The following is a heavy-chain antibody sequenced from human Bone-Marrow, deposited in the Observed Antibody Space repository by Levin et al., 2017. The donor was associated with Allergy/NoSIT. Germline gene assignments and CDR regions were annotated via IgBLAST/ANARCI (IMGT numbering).Heavy chain of an antibody. V-gene: IGHV3-33*01. D-gene: IGHD2-8*02. CDR2: IWHHGRFL. J-gene: IGHJ6*02. Sequence: GGSLRLSCAASGFPFSDYGMNWVRQAPGKGLEWVALIWHHGRFLSYGDSVKGRCTVSRDNSKNMLYLQMNSLSAADTAVYYCVRSQYCTGATCNYGMDVRGQGTTVTVSS. CDR3: VRSQYCTGATCNYGMDV. CDR1: GFPFSDYG.